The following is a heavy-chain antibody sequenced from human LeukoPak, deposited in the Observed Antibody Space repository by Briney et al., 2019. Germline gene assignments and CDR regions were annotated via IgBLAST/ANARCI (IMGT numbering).Heavy chain of an antibody. Sequence: GESLKISCKGSGYSFTSYWIGWVRQMPGKGLEWMGIIYPGDSDTRYSPSFQGQVTISADKSISTAYLQWSSLKASDTAMYYCARQGGYGGYDPYYFDYWGQGTLVTVSS. D-gene: IGHD5-12*01. CDR2: IYPGDSDT. CDR3: ARQGGYGGYDPYYFDY. J-gene: IGHJ4*02. CDR1: GYSFTSYW. V-gene: IGHV5-51*01.